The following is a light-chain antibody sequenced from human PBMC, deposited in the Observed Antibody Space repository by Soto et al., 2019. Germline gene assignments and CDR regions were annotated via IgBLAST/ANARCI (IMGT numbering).Light chain of an antibody. CDR2: WAS. V-gene: IGKV4-1*01. Sequence: DIVMTQSPDSLAVSLGERATINXKSSQSVLYSSNNKNYLAWYQQKPGQPPKLLIYWASTRESGVPDRFSGSGSGTDFTLTISSLQAEDVAVYYCQQYYSTRTFGQGTKVEIK. CDR1: QSVLYSSNNKNY. CDR3: QQYYSTRT. J-gene: IGKJ1*01.